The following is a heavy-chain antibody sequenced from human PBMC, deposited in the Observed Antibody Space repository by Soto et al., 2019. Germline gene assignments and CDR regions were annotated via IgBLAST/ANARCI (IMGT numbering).Heavy chain of an antibody. CDR1: GYFISSGDY. J-gene: IGHJ4*02. CDR2: IFHSGSA. CDR3: ARDGTDNGSGLDYFDY. D-gene: IGHD6-19*01. Sequence: XETLSLTCGVSGYFISSGDYWGWLRQPPVKGLEWIGSIFHSGSAYYNPSLKNRVTISVDTSKNEFSLRLASVTAADTAVYYCARDGTDNGSGLDYFDYWGQGTLVTVSS. V-gene: IGHV4-38-2*02.